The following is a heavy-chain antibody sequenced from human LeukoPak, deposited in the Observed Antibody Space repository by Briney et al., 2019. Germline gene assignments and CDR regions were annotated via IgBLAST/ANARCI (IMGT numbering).Heavy chain of an antibody. CDR3: ASSTASYCNGGSCGYDYYGMDV. D-gene: IGHD2-15*01. CDR2: ISSSGSTI. CDR1: GFTFSDYY. V-gene: IGHV3-11*01. Sequence: GGSLRLSCAASGFTFSDYYMSWIRQAPGKGLEWVSYISSSGSTIYYADSVKGRFTISRDNAKNSLYLQTNSLRAEDTAVYYCASSTASYCNGGSCGYDYYGMDVWGQGTTVTVSS. J-gene: IGHJ6*02.